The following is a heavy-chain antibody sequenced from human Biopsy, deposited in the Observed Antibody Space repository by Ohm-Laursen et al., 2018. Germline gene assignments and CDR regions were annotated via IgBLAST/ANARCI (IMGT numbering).Heavy chain of an antibody. CDR2: IWYDGFNR. J-gene: IGHJ3*02. Sequence: SLRLSCAASGLSFSTYGMHWVRQAPGKGLEWVAFIWYDGFNRYYADSVKGRFTISRDNSKNTLDLQMNSLRAEDTAVYYCATSTMVRSSGHAFDIWGQGTVVTVS. D-gene: IGHD3-10*01. V-gene: IGHV3-33*01. CDR1: GLSFSTYG. CDR3: ATSTMVRSSGHAFDI.